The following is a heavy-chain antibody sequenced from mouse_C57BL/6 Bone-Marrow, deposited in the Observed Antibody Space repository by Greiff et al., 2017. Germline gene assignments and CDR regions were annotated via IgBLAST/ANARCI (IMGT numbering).Heavy chain of an antibody. D-gene: IGHD2-3*01. CDR3: ARGGYYDGYYAAWFAY. CDR1: GYTFTGYW. V-gene: IGHV1-9*01. CDR2: ILPGSGST. Sequence: QVQLKQSGAELMKPGASVKLSCKATGYTFTGYWIEWVKQRPGHGLEWIGEILPGSGSTNYNEKFKGKATFTANTSSNTAYRQLSSLTPEDSAIYYCARGGYYDGYYAAWFAYWGQGTLVTVSA. J-gene: IGHJ3*01.